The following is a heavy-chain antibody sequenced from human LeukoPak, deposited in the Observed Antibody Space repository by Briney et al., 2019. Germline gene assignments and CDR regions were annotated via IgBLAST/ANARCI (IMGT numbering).Heavy chain of an antibody. Sequence: LESLSLTCTVSGDSFSGLPYSWGWIRQPPGKGLEWIACMYNDEHTYYNPSLKSRVTISVDTSKKQFSLNLSSVTAAGTAIYYCVRYRSTSYRFDSWGQGTLVTVSS. V-gene: IGHV4-39*01. CDR3: VRYRSTSYRFDS. J-gene: IGHJ4*02. D-gene: IGHD6-19*01. CDR1: GDSFSGLPYS. CDR2: MYNDEHT.